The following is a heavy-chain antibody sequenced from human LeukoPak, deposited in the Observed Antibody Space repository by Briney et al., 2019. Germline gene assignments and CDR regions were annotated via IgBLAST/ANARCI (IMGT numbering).Heavy chain of an antibody. CDR3: ARGLGYGSGPVDH. J-gene: IGHJ4*02. CDR1: GFTVSTNY. CDR2: IYSDGTT. D-gene: IGHD3-10*01. Sequence: PGGSLRLSCAASGFTVSTNYMTWVRQAPGKGLEWVSVIYSDGTTYYADSVKGRFTISRDNSKNPVFLQMNSRRAEDTAVYYCARGLGYGSGPVDHWGQGTLVTLSS. V-gene: IGHV3-53*01.